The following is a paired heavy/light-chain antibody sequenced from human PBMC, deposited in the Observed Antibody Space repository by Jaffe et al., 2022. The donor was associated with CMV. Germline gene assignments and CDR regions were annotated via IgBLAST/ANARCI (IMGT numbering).Light chain of an antibody. CDR2: AAS. V-gene: IGKV1-39*01. J-gene: IGKJ5*01. CDR3: QQSYSTVT. Sequence: DIQMTQSPSSLSASVGDRVTITCRASQSISSYLNWYQQKPGKAPKLLIYAASSLQSGVPSRFSGSGSGTDFTLTISSLQPEDFATYYCQQSYSTVTFGQGTRLEIK. CDR1: QSISSY.
Heavy chain of an antibody. J-gene: IGHJ4*02. CDR3: ARTPIVVVPAAQAYYFDY. Sequence: QVQLQESGPGLVKPSETLSLTCTVSGGSISSYYWSWIRQPPGKGLEWIGYIYYSGSTNYNPSLKSRVTISVDTSKNQFSLKLSSVTAADTAVYYCARTPIVVVPAAQAYYFDYWGQGTLVTVSS. CDR1: GGSISSYY. CDR2: IYYSGST. V-gene: IGHV4-59*08. D-gene: IGHD2-2*01.